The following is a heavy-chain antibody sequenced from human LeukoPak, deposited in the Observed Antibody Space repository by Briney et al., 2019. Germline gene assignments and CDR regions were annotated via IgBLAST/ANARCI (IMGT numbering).Heavy chain of an antibody. Sequence: GGSLRPSCAASGFTFSSYWMHWVRQAPGKGLVWVSRINTDGSSTSYADSVKGRFTISRDNAKNTLYLQMNSLRAEDTAVYYCARVGASWAFDLWGQGTMVTVSS. CDR1: GFTFSSYW. CDR2: INTDGSST. D-gene: IGHD1-26*01. J-gene: IGHJ3*01. V-gene: IGHV3-74*01. CDR3: ARVGASWAFDL.